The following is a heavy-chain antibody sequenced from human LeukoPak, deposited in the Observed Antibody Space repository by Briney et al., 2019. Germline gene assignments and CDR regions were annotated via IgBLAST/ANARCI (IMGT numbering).Heavy chain of an antibody. CDR1: GGSISIYY. J-gene: IGHJ5*02. CDR2: IYYSGST. CDR3: ARDRYSSIGRWFDP. V-gene: IGHV4-59*01. Sequence: SETLSLTCTVYGGSISIYYWSWIRQPPGKGLEWIGYIYYSGSTNYNPSLKSRVTISVDTSKNQFSLKLSSVTAADTAVYYCARDRYSSIGRWFDPWGQGTLVTVSS. D-gene: IGHD2-2*01.